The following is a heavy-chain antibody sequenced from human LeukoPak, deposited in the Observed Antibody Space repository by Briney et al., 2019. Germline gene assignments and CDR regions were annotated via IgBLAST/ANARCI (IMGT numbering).Heavy chain of an antibody. D-gene: IGHD3-10*01. CDR2: INPNSGGT. CDR3: ARVGYGSGSYYNG. CDR1: GYTFTGCY. V-gene: IGHV1-2*02. Sequence: ASVKVSCKASGYTFTGCYMHWVRQAPGQGLEWMGWINPNSGGTNYAQKFQGRVTMTRDTSISTAYMELSRLRSDDTAVYYCARVGYGSGSYYNGWGQGTLVTVSS. J-gene: IGHJ4*02.